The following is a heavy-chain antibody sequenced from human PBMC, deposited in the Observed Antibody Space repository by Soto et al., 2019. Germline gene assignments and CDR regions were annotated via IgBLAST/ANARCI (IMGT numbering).Heavy chain of an antibody. Sequence: ASVKVSCKASGYIFTSYGISWVRQAPGQGLEWMGWISAYNGNTNYAQKLQGRVTMTTDTSTSTAYMELRSLRSDDTAVYYCARDSMALSRGDYWFDPWGQGTLVTVSS. D-gene: IGHD3-16*01. CDR3: ARDSMALSRGDYWFDP. J-gene: IGHJ5*02. CDR2: ISAYNGNT. V-gene: IGHV1-18*01. CDR1: GYIFTSYG.